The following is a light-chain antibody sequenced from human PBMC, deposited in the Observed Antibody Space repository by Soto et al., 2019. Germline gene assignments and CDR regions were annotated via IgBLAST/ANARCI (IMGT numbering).Light chain of an antibody. Sequence: DIQLTQSPCSLSASLGDSITITCRASEPINTFLNWYQVQPGKAPRLLVYGASYLQVGVPVRFRGSGSGTLFTLTIDNLQREDLASYFCQQFFSAVLTFGGGT. CDR3: QQFFSAVLT. V-gene: IGKV1-39*01. CDR2: GAS. J-gene: IGKJ4*01. CDR1: EPINTF.